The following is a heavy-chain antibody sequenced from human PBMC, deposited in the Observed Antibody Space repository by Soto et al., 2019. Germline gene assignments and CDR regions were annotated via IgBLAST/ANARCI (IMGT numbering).Heavy chain of an antibody. D-gene: IGHD2-15*01. Sequence: EVQLVESGGGLVQPGGSLKLSCAASGFTFSGSAMHWVRQASGKGLEWVGRIGSKANNYATAYAASVKGRFTISRDDSKNTADLQMNSLKPEDTAIYYCTGPFDCSGGSCYSGWYYYYGMDVWGQGTTVTVSS. CDR3: TGPFDCSGGSCYSGWYYYYGMDV. J-gene: IGHJ6*02. V-gene: IGHV3-73*01. CDR2: IGSKANNYAT. CDR1: GFTFSGSA.